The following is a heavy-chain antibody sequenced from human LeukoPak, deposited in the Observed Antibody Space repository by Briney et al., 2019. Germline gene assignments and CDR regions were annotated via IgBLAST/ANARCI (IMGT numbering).Heavy chain of an antibody. CDR1: GYTFTSYD. V-gene: IGHV1-8*03. J-gene: IGHJ4*02. CDR2: MNPNSGNT. D-gene: IGHD1-26*01. CDR3: ARGPYSGSFTDY. Sequence: ASVKVSCKASGYTFTSYDINWVRQATGQGLEWMGWMNPNSGNTGYAQKFQGRVTITRNTSISTAYMELSSLRSEDTAVYYCARGPYSGSFTDYWGQGTLDTVSS.